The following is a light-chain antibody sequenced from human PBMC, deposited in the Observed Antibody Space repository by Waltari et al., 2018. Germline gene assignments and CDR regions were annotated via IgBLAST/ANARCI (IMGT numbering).Light chain of an antibody. CDR2: AFS. J-gene: IGLJ3*02. V-gene: IGLV1-40*01. Sequence: QSVLTQPPSVSGAPGHSVTISCTGSRSNIGANYDVHWYQQLPGAAPKLLIYAFSNRPSGVPDRFYGSKSGTSASLAINGLQAEDEAVYYCQSYDSSLSAVFGGGTKVTVL. CDR3: QSYDSSLSAV. CDR1: RSNIGANYD.